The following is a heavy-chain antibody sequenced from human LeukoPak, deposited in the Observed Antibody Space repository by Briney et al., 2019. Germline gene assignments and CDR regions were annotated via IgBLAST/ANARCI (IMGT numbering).Heavy chain of an antibody. D-gene: IGHD3-22*01. J-gene: IGHJ6*03. CDR1: GGSISTYC. V-gene: IGHV4-4*07. Sequence: PSETLSLTCIVSGGSISTYCWSWIRQPAGKGLEWIGHICTSGSTNYNPSLKSRVTMSVDTSNNEFSLKLNSVTAADTAVYYCARTYDSPGYYSPDYYYMDVWGKGTTVTISS. CDR3: ARTYDSPGYYSPDYYYMDV. CDR2: ICTSGST.